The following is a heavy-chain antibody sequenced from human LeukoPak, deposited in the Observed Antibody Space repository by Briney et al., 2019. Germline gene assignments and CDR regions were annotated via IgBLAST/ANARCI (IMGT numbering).Heavy chain of an antibody. D-gene: IGHD3-10*01. Sequence: PGGSLRLSCAASGFTFNTYGMNWVRQAPGKGLEWVSYISTSSTTKHYADSVKGRFTISRDNAKNLLYLQMDSLRDEDTAVYYCARDPQYYYGSGSYYPYYFDYWGQGTLVTVSS. J-gene: IGHJ4*02. V-gene: IGHV3-48*02. CDR2: ISTSSTTK. CDR1: GFTFNTYG. CDR3: ARDPQYYYGSGSYYPYYFDY.